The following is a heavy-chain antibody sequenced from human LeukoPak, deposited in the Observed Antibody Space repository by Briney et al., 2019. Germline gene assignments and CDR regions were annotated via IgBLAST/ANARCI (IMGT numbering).Heavy chain of an antibody. CDR2: VYTSGSS. D-gene: IGHD3-22*01. V-gene: IGHV4-4*07. Sequence: PSETLSLTCTVSGGSISSYYWSWIRQPAGKGLEWIGRVYTSGSSNYNPSLKSRATMSVDTSKNQFSLKLTSVTAADTAVYYCARDLGYYYDSSTYFYGMDVWGQGTTVTVSS. CDR3: ARDLGYYYDSSTYFYGMDV. CDR1: GGSISSYY. J-gene: IGHJ6*02.